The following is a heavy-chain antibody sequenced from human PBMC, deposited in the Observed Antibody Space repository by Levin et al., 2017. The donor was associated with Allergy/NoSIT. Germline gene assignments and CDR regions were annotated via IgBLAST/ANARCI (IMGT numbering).Heavy chain of an antibody. V-gene: IGHV4-4*02. CDR2: ILHAETT. CDR3: ARKGSGSSTDY. D-gene: IGHD3-10*01. Sequence: KSGGSLRLSCAVSGGSISASHWWGWFRQPPGKGLEWIGEILHAETTNYSPSLKSRLTISGDKSKNVLSLAVSSVTAADTAVYYCARKGSGSSTDYWGQGILVTVSS. CDR1: GGSISASHW. J-gene: IGHJ4*02.